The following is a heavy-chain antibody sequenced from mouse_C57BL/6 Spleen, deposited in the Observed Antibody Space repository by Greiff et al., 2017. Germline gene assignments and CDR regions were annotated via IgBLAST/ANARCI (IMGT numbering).Heavy chain of an antibody. V-gene: IGHV1-80*01. Sequence: QVQLQQSGAELVKPGASVKISCKASGYAFSSYWMNWVKQRPGKGLEWIGQIYPGDGDTNYNGKFKGKDTLTADKSSSTAYMQLSSLTSEDSAVYFCARGGYYGSSRPFAYWGEGSLVTVSA. D-gene: IGHD1-1*01. CDR1: GYAFSSYW. CDR2: IYPGDGDT. CDR3: ARGGYYGSSRPFAY. J-gene: IGHJ3*01.